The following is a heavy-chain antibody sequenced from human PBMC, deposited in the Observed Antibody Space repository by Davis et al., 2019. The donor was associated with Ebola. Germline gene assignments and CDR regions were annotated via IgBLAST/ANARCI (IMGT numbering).Heavy chain of an antibody. CDR1: GGSISSYY. CDR3: ARGDFYYGVDV. J-gene: IGHJ6*02. Sequence: SETLSLTCTVSGGSISSYYWSWIRQPPGKGLEWIGYIYYSGSTNYNPSLKSRVTISVDTSKNQFSLKLSSVTAADTAVYYCARGDFYYGVDVWGQGTTVTVSS. V-gene: IGHV4-59*08. CDR2: IYYSGST.